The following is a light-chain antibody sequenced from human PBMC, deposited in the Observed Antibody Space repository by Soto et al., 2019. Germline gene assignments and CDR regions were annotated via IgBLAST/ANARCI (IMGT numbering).Light chain of an antibody. CDR3: QQYDNLPRLT. CDR2: DAS. CDR1: QDISNY. V-gene: IGKV1-33*01. Sequence: DIPMTQSLSSLSASVGDRVTITCQASQDISNYLNWYQQKPGKAPKLLIYDASNLETGVPSRFSGSGSGTDFTFTIISLHPEDIATYYCQQYDNLPRLTFGGGTKVEIK. J-gene: IGKJ4*01.